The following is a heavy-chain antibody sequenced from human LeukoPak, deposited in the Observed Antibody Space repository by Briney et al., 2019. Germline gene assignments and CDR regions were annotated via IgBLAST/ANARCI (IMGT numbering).Heavy chain of an antibody. CDR2: INPNGGRT. CDR3: AKDRSPIHYYDTSGYLNWFDP. D-gene: IGHD3-22*01. Sequence: ASVKVSCKASGYTFTSYYIHWVRQAPGQGLEWMGIINPNGGRTRYAQKFQSRVTMTRDTSTSTVYMELSSLRYEDTAIYYCAKDRSPIHYYDTSGYLNWFDPWGQGTLVTVSS. J-gene: IGHJ5*02. CDR1: GYTFTSYY. V-gene: IGHV1-46*01.